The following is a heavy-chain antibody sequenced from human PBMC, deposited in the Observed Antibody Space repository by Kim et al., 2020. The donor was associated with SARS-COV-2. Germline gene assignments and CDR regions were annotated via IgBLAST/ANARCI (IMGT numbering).Heavy chain of an antibody. V-gene: IGHV4-59*01. Sequence: SETLSLTCTVSGGSISSYYWSWIRQPPGKGLEWIGYIYYSGSTNYNPSLKSRVTISVDTSKNQFSLKLSSVTAADTAVYYCARDYSGYDGGGCYGMDVWG. CDR1: GGSISSYY. D-gene: IGHD5-12*01. J-gene: IGHJ6*01. CDR2: IYYSGST. CDR3: ARDYSGYDGGGCYGMDV.